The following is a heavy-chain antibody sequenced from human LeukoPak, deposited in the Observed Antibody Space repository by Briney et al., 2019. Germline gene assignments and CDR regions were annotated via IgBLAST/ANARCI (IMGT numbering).Heavy chain of an antibody. CDR1: GGSFSGYY. V-gene: IGHV4-34*01. Sequence: SQTLSLTCAVYGGSFSGYYWSWSRQPPAKGLEWIGEINHSGSTNYNPSLKSRVPISVDTSKNQFSLKLSSVTAADTAVYYCARGYSGYDPFDYWGQGTLVTVSS. D-gene: IGHD5-12*01. J-gene: IGHJ4*02. CDR3: ARGYSGYDPFDY. CDR2: INHSGST.